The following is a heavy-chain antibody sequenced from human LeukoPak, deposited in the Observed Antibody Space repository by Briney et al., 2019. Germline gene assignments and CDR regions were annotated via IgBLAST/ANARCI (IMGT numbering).Heavy chain of an antibody. D-gene: IGHD1-26*01. J-gene: IGHJ4*02. CDR3: ARRRRGWELLTYLDY. CDR1: GGSFSGYY. CDR2: INHSGST. V-gene: IGHV4-34*01. Sequence: PSETLSLTCAVYGGSFSGYYWTWIRQPPGKGLKWTGEINHSGSTNYNPSLKSRVTISVDTSKNQFSLKLSSVTAADTAVYYCARRRRGWELLTYLDYWGQGTLVTVSS.